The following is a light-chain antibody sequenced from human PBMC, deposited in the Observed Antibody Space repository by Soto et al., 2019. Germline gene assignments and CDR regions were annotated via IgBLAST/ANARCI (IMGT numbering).Light chain of an antibody. CDR1: QSVRSN. CDR3: QQYIHWPPLT. V-gene: IGKV3-15*01. J-gene: IGKJ4*01. Sequence: EIVLTQSPATLSVSPGERATLSCRASQSVRSNLAWYQQKPGQGPRLLIFGASTRATDIPARFSGSGSGTAYTLTISSLQSEDFAVYYCQQYIHWPPLTFGGGNKVEIK. CDR2: GAS.